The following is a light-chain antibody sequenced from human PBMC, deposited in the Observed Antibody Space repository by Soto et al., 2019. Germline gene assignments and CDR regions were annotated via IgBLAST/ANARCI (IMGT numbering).Light chain of an antibody. CDR2: EVN. V-gene: IGLV2-14*01. Sequence: QSALTQPASVSGSPGQSITISCTGTSSDVGGYNYVSWYQQHPGKAPKLMIYEVNNRPSGVSNRFSGSKSGNTASLTISGLQAEDVADYYCSSYSRSSSYVFGTGTKLTVL. CDR3: SSYSRSSSYV. CDR1: SSDVGGYNY. J-gene: IGLJ1*01.